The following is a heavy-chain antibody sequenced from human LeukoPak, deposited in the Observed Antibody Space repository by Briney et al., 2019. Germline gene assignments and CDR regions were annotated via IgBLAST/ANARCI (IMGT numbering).Heavy chain of an antibody. D-gene: IGHD4-17*01. V-gene: IGHV3-23*01. J-gene: IGHJ1*01. CDR1: GFTFSSYA. Sequence: PGGSLRLSCAASGFTFSSYAMSWVRQAPGKGLGWVSAISGSGGSTYYADSVKGRFTISRDNSKNTLYLQMNSLKAEDTAVYYCAKDSPEDYGDPRAYFQHWGQGTLVTVSS. CDR2: ISGSGGST. CDR3: AKDSPEDYGDPRAYFQH.